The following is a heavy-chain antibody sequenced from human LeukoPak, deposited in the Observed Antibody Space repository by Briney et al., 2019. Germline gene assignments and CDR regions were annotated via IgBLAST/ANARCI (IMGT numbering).Heavy chain of an antibody. CDR3: ARDGPGIAAAGYFRASADY. CDR1: GYTFTSYG. Sequence: ASVKVSCKASGYTFTSYGISWVRQAPGQGLEWMGWISAYNGNTNYAQKLQGRVTMTTDTSTSTAYMELRSLRSDDTAVYYCARDGPGIAAAGYFRASADYWGQGTPVTVSS. CDR2: ISAYNGNT. J-gene: IGHJ4*02. V-gene: IGHV1-18*01. D-gene: IGHD6-13*01.